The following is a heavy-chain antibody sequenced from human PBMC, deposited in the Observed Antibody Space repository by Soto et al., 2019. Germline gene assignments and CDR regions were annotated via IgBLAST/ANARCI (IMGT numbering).Heavy chain of an antibody. CDR1: GGSISSSSYY. CDR2: IYYSGST. CDR3: ATRDSSGFFDY. V-gene: IGHV4-39*01. D-gene: IGHD3-22*01. J-gene: IGHJ4*02. Sequence: PSETLSLTCTVSGGSISSSSYYWGWIRQPPGKGLEWIGSIYYSGSTYYNPSLKSRVTISVDTSKNQFSLKLSSVTAADTAVYYCATRDSSGFFDYRGQGTPVTVPS.